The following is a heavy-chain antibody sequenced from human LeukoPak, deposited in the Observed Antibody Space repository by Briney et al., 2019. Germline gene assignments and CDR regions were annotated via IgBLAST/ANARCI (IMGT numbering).Heavy chain of an antibody. V-gene: IGHV4-30-4*08. CDR3: ARESSIAALSDY. D-gene: IGHD6-6*01. CDR2: IYYSGST. CDR1: GGSISSGDYY. J-gene: IGHJ4*02. Sequence: SETLSLTCTVSGGSISSGDYYWSWIRQPPGKGLEWIGYIYYSGSTYYNPSLKSRVTISVDTSKNQFSLKLSSVTAADTAVYYCARESSIAALSDYWGQGTLVTVSS.